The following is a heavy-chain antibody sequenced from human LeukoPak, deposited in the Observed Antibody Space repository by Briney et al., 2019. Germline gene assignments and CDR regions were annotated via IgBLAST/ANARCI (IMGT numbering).Heavy chain of an antibody. CDR1: GYSISSGYD. V-gene: IGHV4-38-2*02. CDR2: ISQSGNT. CDR3: AREDSGWYFDY. J-gene: IGHJ4*02. D-gene: IGHD6-19*01. Sequence: SETLSLTCTVSGYSISSGYDWDWMRQAPGKGLEWLGSISQSGNTYNNPSLKSRVTLSVDTSKNQVSLQMTSVTAADTAVYYCAREDSGWYFDYWGQGTLVTVSS.